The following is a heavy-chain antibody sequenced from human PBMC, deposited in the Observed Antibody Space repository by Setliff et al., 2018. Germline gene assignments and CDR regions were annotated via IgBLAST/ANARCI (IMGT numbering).Heavy chain of an antibody. Sequence: PGGSLRLSCTASGFTFSSYAMSWVRQAPGKGLEWVSSIGDSGNSAYYADSVKGRLTISRDNSKNTVYVQMNSLRAEDTAVYYCAKDGGGTYYSRSDYWGQGTLVTVSS. CDR2: IGDSGNSA. CDR3: AKDGGGTYYSRSDY. CDR1: GFTFSSYA. D-gene: IGHD1-26*01. J-gene: IGHJ4*02. V-gene: IGHV3-23*01.